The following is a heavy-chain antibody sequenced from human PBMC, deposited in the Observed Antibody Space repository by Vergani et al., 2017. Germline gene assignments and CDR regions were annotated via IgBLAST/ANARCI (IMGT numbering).Heavy chain of an antibody. Sequence: QVQLVESGGGLVKPGGSLRLSCAASGFTFSDYYMSWIRQAPGKGLEWVSYISSSGSTIYYADSVKGRFTISRDNAKNSLYLQMNSLRAEDTAVYYCARAPDSSSSLFSRYYYGIDVWGQGTTVTGSS. D-gene: IGHD6-6*01. J-gene: IGHJ6*02. CDR3: ARAPDSSSSLFSRYYYGIDV. CDR2: ISSSGSTI. CDR1: GFTFSDYY. V-gene: IGHV3-11*01.